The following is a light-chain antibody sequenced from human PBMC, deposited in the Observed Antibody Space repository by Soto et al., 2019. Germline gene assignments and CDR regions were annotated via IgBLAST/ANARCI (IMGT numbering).Light chain of an antibody. CDR3: QQYYSTPLT. CDR2: WAS. J-gene: IGKJ4*01. Sequence: DIVMTQSPDSLAVSLGERATINCKSSRSVLYSSNNKNYLAWYQQKPGQHPKLLIYWASTRESGVPDRFSGSGSGTDFTLIISSLQAEDVAVYYCQQYYSTPLTFGGGTKVEVK. V-gene: IGKV4-1*01. CDR1: RSVLYSSNNKNY.